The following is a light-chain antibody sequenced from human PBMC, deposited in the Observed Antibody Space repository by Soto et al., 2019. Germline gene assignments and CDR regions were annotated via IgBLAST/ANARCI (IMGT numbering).Light chain of an antibody. CDR1: QSVRSD. V-gene: IGKV3-15*01. Sequence: EIVMTQSPATLSVSPGQGVTLSCRASQSVRSDLAWYRQKPGQAPRLLIHTASTRATGIPARFSGSGSGIDFTLTITSLQSEDFAVYYCQQYYMWPPVFGQGTKVEIK. CDR2: TAS. CDR3: QQYYMWPPV. J-gene: IGKJ2*01.